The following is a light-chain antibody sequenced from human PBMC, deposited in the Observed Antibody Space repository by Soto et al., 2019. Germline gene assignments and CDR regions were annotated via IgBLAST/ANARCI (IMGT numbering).Light chain of an antibody. CDR1: SYYIGAGYD. V-gene: IGLV1-40*01. Sequence: QCVLTQPPSVSGAPGQRVTISCTGSSYYIGAGYDVHWYQQLPGTAPKLLIYGNSNRPSGVPDRFSGSKSGTSASLAITGLQAEDEADYYCQSYDSSLSGVVFGGGTKLTAL. CDR3: QSYDSSLSGVV. J-gene: IGLJ2*01. CDR2: GNS.